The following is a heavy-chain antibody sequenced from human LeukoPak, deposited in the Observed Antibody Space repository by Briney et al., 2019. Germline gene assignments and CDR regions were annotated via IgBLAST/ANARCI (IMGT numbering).Heavy chain of an antibody. V-gene: IGHV5-10-1*01. CDR3: ARQRAIAAEVQTGGLSWFDP. D-gene: IGHD6-13*01. CDR2: IDPSDSYT. J-gene: IGHJ5*02. CDR1: GYSFTSYW. Sequence: GESLKISCKGSGYSFTSYWISWVRQMPGKGLEWMGRIDPSDSYTNYSPSFQGHVTISADKSISTAYLQWSSLKASDTAMHYCARQRAIAAEVQTGGLSWFDPWGQGTLVTVSS.